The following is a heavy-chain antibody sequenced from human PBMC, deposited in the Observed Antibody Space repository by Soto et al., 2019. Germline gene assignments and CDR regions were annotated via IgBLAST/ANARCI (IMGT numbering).Heavy chain of an antibody. CDR2: IKQDGSEK. CDR3: AREGGRGWELLRSLGPYYYYGMDV. V-gene: IGHV3-7*03. D-gene: IGHD1-26*01. Sequence: HPGGSLRLSCAASGFTFSSYWMSWVRQVPGKGLEWVANIKQDGSEKYYVDSVKGRFTISRDNAKNSLYLQMNSLRAEDTAVYYCAREGGRGWELLRSLGPYYYYGMDVWGQGTTVTVSS. J-gene: IGHJ6*02. CDR1: GFTFSSYW.